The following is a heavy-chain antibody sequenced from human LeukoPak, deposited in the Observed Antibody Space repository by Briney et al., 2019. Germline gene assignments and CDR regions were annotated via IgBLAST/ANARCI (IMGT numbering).Heavy chain of an antibody. Sequence: ASVKVSCKASGYTFTSYGISWVRQAPGQGLEWMGWISAYNGNTNYAQKFQGRVTITTDESTSTAYMELSSLRSEDTAVYYCATPPTGTTTTGEYYFDYWGQGTLVTVSS. CDR3: ATPPTGTTTTGEYYFDY. D-gene: IGHD1-1*01. V-gene: IGHV1-18*01. CDR1: GYTFTSYG. J-gene: IGHJ4*02. CDR2: ISAYNGNT.